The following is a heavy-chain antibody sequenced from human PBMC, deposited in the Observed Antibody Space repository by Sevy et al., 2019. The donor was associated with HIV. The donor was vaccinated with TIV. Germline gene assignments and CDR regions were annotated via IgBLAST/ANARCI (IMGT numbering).Heavy chain of an antibody. J-gene: IGHJ5*02. CDR2: IYYSGST. CDR1: GGSISSYY. CDR3: AREDIAAALTGGWFDP. D-gene: IGHD6-13*01. Sequence: SETLSLTCTVSGGSISSYYWSWIRQPPGKGLEWIGYIYYSGSTNYNTSLKSRVTISVDTSKNQFSLKLSSVTAADTAVYYCAREDIAAALTGGWFDPWGQGTLVTVSS. V-gene: IGHV4-59*01.